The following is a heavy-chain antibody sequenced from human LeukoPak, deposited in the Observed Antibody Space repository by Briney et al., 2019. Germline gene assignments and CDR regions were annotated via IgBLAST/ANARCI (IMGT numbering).Heavy chain of an antibody. Sequence: SETLSLTCAVYGGSFSGYYWSWIRQPPGKGLEWIGEINHSGSTNYNPSLKSRVTISVDTSKNQFSLKLSSVTAADTAVYYCARVVYAIQVLDYWGQGTLVTVSS. D-gene: IGHD2-8*01. CDR2: INHSGST. V-gene: IGHV4-34*01. J-gene: IGHJ4*02. CDR3: ARVVYAIQVLDY. CDR1: GGSFSGYY.